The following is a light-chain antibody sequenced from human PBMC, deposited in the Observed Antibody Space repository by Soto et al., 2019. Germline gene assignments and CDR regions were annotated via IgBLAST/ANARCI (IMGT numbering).Light chain of an antibody. CDR2: EVS. CDR1: SSDVGGYNY. J-gene: IGLJ3*02. Sequence: QSALTQPASVSGSPGQSITISCTGTSSDVGGYNYVSWYQQHPGKAPKLMIYEVSNRPSGVSNRFSGSKSGNTASLTISGRQAEDEADYYCSSYTSSSTLDWVFGGGTQLTVL. V-gene: IGLV2-14*01. CDR3: SSYTSSSTLDWV.